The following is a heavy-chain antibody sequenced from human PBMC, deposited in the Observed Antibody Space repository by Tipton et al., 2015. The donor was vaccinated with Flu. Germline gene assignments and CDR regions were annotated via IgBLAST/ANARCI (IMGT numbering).Heavy chain of an antibody. J-gene: IGHJ5*02. CDR1: GFSFSSYW. D-gene: IGHD4-11*01. Sequence: VQLVQSGGGVVQPGRSLRLSCAASGFSFSSYWMNWVRQAPGKGLEWVANIKPDGSEKNYVDPVKGRFTISRDNVKNSLYLQMNNLRAEDTAVYFCVRDETSVKWGPWGQGTLVTVSS. CDR3: VRDETSVKWGP. V-gene: IGHV3-7*01. CDR2: IKPDGSEK.